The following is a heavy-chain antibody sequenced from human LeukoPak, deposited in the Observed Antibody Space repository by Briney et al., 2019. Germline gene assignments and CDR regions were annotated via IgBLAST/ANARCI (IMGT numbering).Heavy chain of an antibody. J-gene: IGHJ4*02. Sequence: GGSLRLSCAASGFTFGSYAMHWVRQAPGKGLEWVAVISYDGSNKYYADSVKGRFTISRDNSKNTLYLQMNSLRAEDTAVYYCARSLHSSGYYDYWGQGTLVTVSS. CDR2: ISYDGSNK. CDR3: ARSLHSSGYYDY. CDR1: GFTFGSYA. D-gene: IGHD3-22*01. V-gene: IGHV3-30-3*01.